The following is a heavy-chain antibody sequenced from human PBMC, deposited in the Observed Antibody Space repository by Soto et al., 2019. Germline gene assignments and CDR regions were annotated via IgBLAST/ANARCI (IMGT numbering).Heavy chain of an antibody. CDR1: GYTFTTYG. CDR2: ISGYNGDT. V-gene: IGHV1-18*01. J-gene: IGHJ6*02. CDR3: AKNGQPPYYYYGLDV. Sequence: ASVKLSCKASGYTFTTYGISWVRQAPGQGLEWMGWISGYNGDTTYAQKFQGRVSMTIDTSTGTAYMELRSLTSDDTAAYYCAKNGQPPYYYYGLDVWGQGTKVTVSS. D-gene: IGHD2-8*01.